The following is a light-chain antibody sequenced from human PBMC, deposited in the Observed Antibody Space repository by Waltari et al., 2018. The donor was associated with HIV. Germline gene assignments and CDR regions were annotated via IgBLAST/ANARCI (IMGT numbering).Light chain of an antibody. CDR3: SSHAGSKVV. V-gene: IGLV2-8*01. CDR1: SSDVGGYNY. J-gene: IGLJ2*01. Sequence: QSALTHPPSASGSPGQSVTLSCTGTSSDVGGYNYVSWHQQHPGKAPKLMIYDVIKRPSWVPDRFSGSKSGNTASLTVSGLQPEDEADYYCSSHAGSKVVFGGGTRLTVL. CDR2: DVI.